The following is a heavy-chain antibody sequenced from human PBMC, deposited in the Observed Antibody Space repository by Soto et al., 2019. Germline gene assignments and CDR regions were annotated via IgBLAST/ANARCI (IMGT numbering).Heavy chain of an antibody. Sequence: EVQLVESGGGLVQPGGSLRLSCAASGFTFSSYWMHWVRQAPGKGLVWVSRISNDGSSTSYADSVKGRFTISRDNAKNTLYLQMNSLRAEDTAVYYCTRSDYYGSGSYIYHYGMDVWGQGTTVTVSS. V-gene: IGHV3-74*01. CDR2: ISNDGSST. J-gene: IGHJ6*02. CDR3: TRSDYYGSGSYIYHYGMDV. D-gene: IGHD3-10*01. CDR1: GFTFSSYW.